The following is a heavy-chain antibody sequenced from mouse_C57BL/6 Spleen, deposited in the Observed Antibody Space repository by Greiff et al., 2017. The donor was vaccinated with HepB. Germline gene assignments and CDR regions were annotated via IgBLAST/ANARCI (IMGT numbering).Heavy chain of an antibody. D-gene: IGHD1-1*01. CDR1: GYTFTSYW. CDR2: IDPSDSYT. CDR3: AITTVVATDYAMDY. V-gene: IGHV1-69*01. Sequence: QVQLQQPGAELVMPGASVKLSCKASGYTFTSYWMHWVKQRPGQGLEWIGEIDPSDSYTNYNQKFKGKSTLTVDKASSTAYMQLSSLTSADSAVYYCAITTVVATDYAMDYWGQGTSVTVSS. J-gene: IGHJ4*01.